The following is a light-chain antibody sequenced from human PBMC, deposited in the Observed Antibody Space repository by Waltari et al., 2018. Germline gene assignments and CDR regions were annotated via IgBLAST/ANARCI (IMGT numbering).Light chain of an antibody. CDR1: SSDVGNYNL. J-gene: IGLJ3*02. CDR3: CSYAGGGSWV. Sequence: QSALTQPASVSGSPGQSITISCTGTSSDVGNYNLVSWFRQPPGQAPKLVVYKISRRPSGVSDRFSGSKSGNTASLTISGLHLEDEADYYCCSYAGGGSWVFGGGTKLTVL. V-gene: IGLV2-23*02. CDR2: KIS.